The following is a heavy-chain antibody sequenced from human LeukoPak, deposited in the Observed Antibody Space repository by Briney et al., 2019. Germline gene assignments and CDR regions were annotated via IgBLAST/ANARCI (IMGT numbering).Heavy chain of an antibody. J-gene: IGHJ6*02. CDR3: ARHLYDSSGYYYDYYYYYGMDV. D-gene: IGHD3-22*01. CDR2: IYYSGST. CDR1: GGSISSSSYY. V-gene: IGHV4-39*01. Sequence: PSETLSLTCTVSGGSISSSSYYWGRIRQPPGKGLEWIGSIYYSGSTYYNPSLKSRVTISVDTSKNQFSLKLSSVTAADTAVYYCARHLYDSSGYYYDYYYYYGMDVWGQGTTVTVSS.